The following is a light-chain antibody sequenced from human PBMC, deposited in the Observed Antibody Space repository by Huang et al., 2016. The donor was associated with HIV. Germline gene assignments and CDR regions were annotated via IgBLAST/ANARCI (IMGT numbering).Light chain of an antibody. CDR1: QGISNY. CDR2: AAS. CDR3: LQYNSYPLT. Sequence: DIQMTQSPSAMSASVGERVTLTCRASQGISNYLAWFQQKPGKVPKRLISAASSLQSGVPSRFSGSGSGTEFTLTISSLQSEDFATYYCLQYNSYPLTFGGGTKVEIK. V-gene: IGKV1-17*03. J-gene: IGKJ4*01.